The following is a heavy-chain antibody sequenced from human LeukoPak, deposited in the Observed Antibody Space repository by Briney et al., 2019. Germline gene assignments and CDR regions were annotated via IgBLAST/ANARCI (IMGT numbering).Heavy chain of an antibody. CDR1: GGSISSSSYY. Sequence: SETLSLTCTVSGGSISSSSYYWGWIRQPPGKGLEWIGSIYYSGSTYYNPSLKSRVTISVDTSKNQFSLKLRSVTAADTAVYYCARDLAHCAGDCYSDGFDYWGQGTLVTVSS. V-gene: IGHV4-39*07. D-gene: IGHD2-21*02. J-gene: IGHJ4*02. CDR2: IYYSGST. CDR3: ARDLAHCAGDCYSDGFDY.